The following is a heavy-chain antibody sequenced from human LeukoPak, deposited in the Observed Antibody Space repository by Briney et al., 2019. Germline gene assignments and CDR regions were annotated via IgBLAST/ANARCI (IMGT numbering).Heavy chain of an antibody. CDR3: ARRLWGEITARPFDY. J-gene: IGHJ4*02. CDR2: ISSTSAQI. CDR1: GFSFNTYS. Sequence: GGSLRLSCAASGFSFNTYSMNWVRQAPGKGLEWLSSISSTSAQIFYAASVQGPFSISRDNAQNSLYLQMNSLRVEDTAVYYCARRLWGEITARPFDYWGQGTLVTVSS. D-gene: IGHD6-6*01. V-gene: IGHV3-21*01.